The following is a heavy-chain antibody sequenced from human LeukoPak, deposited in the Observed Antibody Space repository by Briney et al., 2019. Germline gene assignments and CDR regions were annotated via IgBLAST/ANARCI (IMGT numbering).Heavy chain of an antibody. CDR2: INPSGGST. Sequence: ASVKVSCKASGYDFTGYYMHWVRQAPGQGLEWMGIINPSGGSTSYAQKFQGRVTMTRDTSTSTVYMELSSLRSEDTAVYYCANLRGPENAFDIWGQGTMVTVSS. J-gene: IGHJ3*02. V-gene: IGHV1-46*01. CDR3: ANLRGPENAFDI. CDR1: GYDFTGYY. D-gene: IGHD3-16*01.